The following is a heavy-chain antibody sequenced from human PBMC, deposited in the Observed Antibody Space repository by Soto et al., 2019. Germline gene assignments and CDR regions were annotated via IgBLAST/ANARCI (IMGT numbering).Heavy chain of an antibody. J-gene: IGHJ4*02. CDR2: INTDGRGT. CDR1: GFTFNNYW. CDR3: TRRNRLSYTSDY. D-gene: IGHD3-10*01. V-gene: IGHV3-74*01. Sequence: GGSLRLSCAAAGFTFNNYWMQWVRQAPGKGLVWVSRINTDGRGTTYADSVRGRFTISRDNAKNTLYLQMNSLRAEDTAVYYCTRRNRLSYTSDYWGQGTLVTVPS.